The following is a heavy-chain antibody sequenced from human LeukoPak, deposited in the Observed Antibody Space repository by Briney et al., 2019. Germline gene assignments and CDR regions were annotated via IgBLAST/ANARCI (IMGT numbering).Heavy chain of an antibody. V-gene: IGHV3-7*05. D-gene: IGHD6-13*01. CDR3: ARTDLAGIAAAGNAFDI. Sequence: GGSLRLSCAASGFTFSSYWMSWVRQAPGKGLEWVANIKPDGGEKYYVDSVKGRFTISRDNAKNSLYLQMNSLRAEDTAVYYCARTDLAGIAAAGNAFDIWGQGTMVTVSS. J-gene: IGHJ3*02. CDR2: IKPDGGEK. CDR1: GFTFSSYW.